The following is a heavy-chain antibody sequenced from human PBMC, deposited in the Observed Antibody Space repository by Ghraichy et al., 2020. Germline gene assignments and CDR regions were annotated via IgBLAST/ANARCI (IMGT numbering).Heavy chain of an antibody. Sequence: GRSLRLSCAASGFTFSTYSMNWVRQAPGKGLEWVSSISSSSTYIYYADSVKGRFTISRDNAKNSLYLQMNSLRTEDMAVYYCAREPQQLVLSYYYGMDVWGQGTTVTVSS. CDR2: ISSSSTYI. CDR3: AREPQQLVLSYYYGMDV. CDR1: GFTFSTYS. J-gene: IGHJ6*02. D-gene: IGHD6-6*01. V-gene: IGHV3-21*01.